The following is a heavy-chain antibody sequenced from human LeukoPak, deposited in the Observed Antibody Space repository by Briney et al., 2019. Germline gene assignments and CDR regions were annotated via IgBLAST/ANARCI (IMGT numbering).Heavy chain of an antibody. CDR2: IKEDGSEE. CDR3: ATGGSTSGRFGY. Sequence: GGSLRLSCAASGFTFSSYWMSWVRQAPGKGLEWVANIKEDGSEEYYVDSVKGRFTISRDNAKNSLYLQMNSLRAEDTAVYYCATGGSTSGRFGYWGQGTLVTVSS. J-gene: IGHJ4*02. CDR1: GFTFSSYW. V-gene: IGHV3-7*01. D-gene: IGHD3-10*01.